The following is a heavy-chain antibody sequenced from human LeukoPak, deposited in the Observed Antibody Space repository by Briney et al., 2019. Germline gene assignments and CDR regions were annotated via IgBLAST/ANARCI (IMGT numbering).Heavy chain of an antibody. Sequence: SVKVSCKASGGTFSSYAISWVRQAPGQGLEWMGGIIPIFGTANYAQKFQGRVTITADESTSTAYMELSSLRSEDTAVYYCARPPLTYYYDSSGYSYFDYWGQGTLVTVSS. J-gene: IGHJ4*02. V-gene: IGHV1-69*01. D-gene: IGHD3-22*01. CDR3: ARPPLTYYYDSSGYSYFDY. CDR1: GGTFSSYA. CDR2: IIPIFGTA.